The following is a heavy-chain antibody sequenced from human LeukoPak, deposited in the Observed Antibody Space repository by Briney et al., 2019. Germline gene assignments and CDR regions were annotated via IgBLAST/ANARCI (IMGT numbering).Heavy chain of an antibody. J-gene: IGHJ4*02. V-gene: IGHV1-69*13. CDR1: GGTFSSYA. CDR2: IIPIFGTA. CDR3: ARYRYRSGGSRYPPRYYFDY. Sequence: GASVKVSCKASGGTFSSYAISWVRQAPGQGLEWMGGIIPIFGTANYAQKFQGRVTITADESTSTAYMELSSLRSEDTAVYYCARYRYRSGGSRYPPRYYFDYWGQGTLVTVSS. D-gene: IGHD2-15*01.